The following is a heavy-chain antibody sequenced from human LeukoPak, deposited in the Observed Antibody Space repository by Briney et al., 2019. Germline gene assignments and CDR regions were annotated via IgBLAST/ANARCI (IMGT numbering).Heavy chain of an antibody. CDR2: ISSSSSYI. CDR1: GFTFSSYS. V-gene: IGHV3-21*01. D-gene: IGHD3-3*01. CDR3: AGTIFGVVIDY. Sequence: KTGGSLRLSCAASGFTFSSYSMNWVRQAPGKGLGWVSSISSSSSYIYYADSVKGRFTISRDNAKNSLYLQMNSLRAEDTAVYFCAGTIFGVVIDYWGQGTLVTVSS. J-gene: IGHJ4*02.